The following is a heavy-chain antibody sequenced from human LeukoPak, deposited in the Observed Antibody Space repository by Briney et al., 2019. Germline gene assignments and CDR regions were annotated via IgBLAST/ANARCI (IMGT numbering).Heavy chain of an antibody. CDR3: ARDGSSSWYGGSYYYYGMDV. CDR1: GYTFTSYG. D-gene: IGHD6-13*01. CDR2: IRAYDVNT. J-gene: IGHJ6*02. V-gene: IGHV1-18*01. Sequence: ASVKVSCKASGYTFTSYGISWVRHAPGQGLEWMGWIRAYDVNTNYAQKLQGRVTMTTDTSTSTAYMELRSLRSHDTAVYYCARDGSSSWYGGSYYYYGMDVWGQGTTVTVSS.